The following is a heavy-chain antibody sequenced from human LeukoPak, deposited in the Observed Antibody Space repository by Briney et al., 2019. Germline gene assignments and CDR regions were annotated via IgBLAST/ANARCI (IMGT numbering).Heavy chain of an antibody. CDR2: IYSGGTT. J-gene: IGHJ4*02. V-gene: IGHV3-66*01. Sequence: GGSLILSCSGSGINVSRDCMGWLRQTPGKGLEWVSVIYSGGTTYYADSVKGRFTISRDSSKNTLYLQMNSLRAEYTAVYFCALKYCFDSWGQGTLVTVSS. CDR3: ALKYCFDS. CDR1: GINVSRDC. D-gene: IGHD3-9*01.